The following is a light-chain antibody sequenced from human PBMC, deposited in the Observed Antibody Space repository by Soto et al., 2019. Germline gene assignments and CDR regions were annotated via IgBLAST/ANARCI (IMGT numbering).Light chain of an antibody. V-gene: IGLV2-14*01. Sequence: QSVLAQPASVSGSPGQSITISCTGTTSDIAGYNYVSWYQQHPGKAPKLLIYEVTSRASGVSHRFSGSKSGNTASLTVSGLQDEDEAEYYCNSYKSASFYVFGTGTKVTV. CDR1: TSDIAGYNY. CDR2: EVT. CDR3: NSYKSASFYV. J-gene: IGLJ1*01.